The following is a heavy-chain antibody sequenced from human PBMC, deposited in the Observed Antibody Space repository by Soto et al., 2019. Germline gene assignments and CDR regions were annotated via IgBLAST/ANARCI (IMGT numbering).Heavy chain of an antibody. CDR3: ARDQGYSSSWYAFDI. V-gene: IGHV1-3*01. J-gene: IGHJ3*02. CDR1: GYTFTSYA. CDR2: INAGNGNT. D-gene: IGHD6-13*01. Sequence: ASVKVSCKASGYTFTSYAMHWVRQAPGQRLEWMGWINAGNGNTKYSQKFQGRVTITRDTSASTAYMELSSLRSEDTAVYYCARDQGYSSSWYAFDIWGQGTMVTVSS.